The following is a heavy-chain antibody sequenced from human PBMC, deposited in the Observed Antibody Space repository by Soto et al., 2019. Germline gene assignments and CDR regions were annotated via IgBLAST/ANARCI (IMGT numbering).Heavy chain of an antibody. CDR3: ARRLYGDYDY. Sequence: ASVKVSCKASGYSFTTSGITWVRQAPGQGLEWMGWISTYNGNTNYAQKLQDRVTLTTHTSTSTAYMELRSLRSDDTAVYYCARRLYGDYDYWGQGTLVTVSS. V-gene: IGHV1-18*01. J-gene: IGHJ4*02. CDR2: ISTYNGNT. D-gene: IGHD4-17*01. CDR1: GYSFTTSG.